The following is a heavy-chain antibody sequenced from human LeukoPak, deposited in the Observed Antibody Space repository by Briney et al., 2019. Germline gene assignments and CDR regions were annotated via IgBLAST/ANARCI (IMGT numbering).Heavy chain of an antibody. D-gene: IGHD3-22*01. J-gene: IGHJ4*02. Sequence: PGGSLRLSCAASGFTVSSNYMSWVRQAPGKGLEWVSVIYSGGSTYYADSVKGRFTISRDISKNTLYLQMNSLRAEDTAVYYCAKKGYYDGSGYYMYYFDHWGQGTLVTVSS. CDR2: IYSGGST. CDR1: GFTVSSNY. V-gene: IGHV3-53*01. CDR3: AKKGYYDGSGYYMYYFDH.